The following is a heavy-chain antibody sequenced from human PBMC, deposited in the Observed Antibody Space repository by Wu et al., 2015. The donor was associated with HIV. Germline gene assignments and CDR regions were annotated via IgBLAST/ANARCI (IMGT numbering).Heavy chain of an antibody. CDR2: INHSGST. D-gene: IGHD6-13*01. J-gene: IGHJ4*02. CDR1: GTSVSSDYY. V-gene: IGHV4/OR15-8*01. CDR3: ARVRIRTAGRGGGYFDY. Sequence: VQLQESGPGLVKPSETLSLTCVVSGTSVSSDYYWSWIRQPPGKGLEWIGEINHSGSTNYNPSLKSRVTISVDTSKNQFSLKLSSVTAADTAVYYCARVRIRTAGRGGGYFDYWGQGTLVTVSS.